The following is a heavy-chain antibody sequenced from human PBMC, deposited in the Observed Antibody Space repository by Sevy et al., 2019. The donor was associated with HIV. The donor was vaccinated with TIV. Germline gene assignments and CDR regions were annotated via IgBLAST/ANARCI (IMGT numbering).Heavy chain of an antibody. D-gene: IGHD5-12*01. CDR2: INPSGGST. J-gene: IGHJ4*02. Sequence: ASVKVSCKASGYTFTSYSIHWERQAPGQGLEWMGIINPSGGSTTYAQMFQGRVTLTRDKSTSTVFLELSSLRSDDTAVYYCAIPGFSGYDGVDQWGQGTLVTVSS. CDR1: GYTFTSYS. V-gene: IGHV1-46*01. CDR3: AIPGFSGYDGVDQ.